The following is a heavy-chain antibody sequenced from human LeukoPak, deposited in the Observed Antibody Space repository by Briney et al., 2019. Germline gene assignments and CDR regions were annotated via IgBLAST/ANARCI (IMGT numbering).Heavy chain of an antibody. Sequence: GGSLRLSCAASGFTFNTYAMSWVRQAPGKGLQWVSAISGSSGGNTYYADSVKGRFTISRDNSKNTLYLQANSLRAEDTAVYYCAKGLGTSSWYYFGYWGQGTLVTVSS. CDR1: GFTFNTYA. D-gene: IGHD6-13*01. J-gene: IGHJ4*02. CDR2: ISGSSGGNT. V-gene: IGHV3-23*01. CDR3: AKGLGTSSWYYFGY.